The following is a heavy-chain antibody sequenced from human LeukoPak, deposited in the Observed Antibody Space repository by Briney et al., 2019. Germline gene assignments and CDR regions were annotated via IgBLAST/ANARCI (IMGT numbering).Heavy chain of an antibody. CDR1: GGSISSSSYY. CDR3: ARVSNYDILTGSILDY. CDR2: IYYSGST. Sequence: SETLSLTCTVSGGSISSSSYYWGWIRQPPGKGLEWIGSIYYSGSTYYNPSLKSRVTISVNTSKNQFSLKLSSVTAADTAVYYCARVSNYDILTGSILDYWGQGTLVTVSS. D-gene: IGHD3-9*01. J-gene: IGHJ4*02. V-gene: IGHV4-39*07.